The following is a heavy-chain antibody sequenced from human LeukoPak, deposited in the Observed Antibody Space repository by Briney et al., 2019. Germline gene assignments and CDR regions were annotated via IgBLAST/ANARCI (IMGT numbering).Heavy chain of an antibody. CDR2: IYHSGST. Sequence: SETLSVTCAVYGGSFSSYYWSWIRQPPGKGVEWIGYIYHSGSTYYNPSLKSRVTISVDRSKNQFSLKLSSVTAADTAVYYCARNIAARRYFDYWGQGTLVTVSS. J-gene: IGHJ4*02. CDR1: GGSFSSYY. V-gene: IGHV4-34*01. D-gene: IGHD6-6*01. CDR3: ARNIAARRYFDY.